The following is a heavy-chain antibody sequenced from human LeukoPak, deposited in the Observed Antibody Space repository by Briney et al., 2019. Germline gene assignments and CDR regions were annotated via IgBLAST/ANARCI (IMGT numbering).Heavy chain of an antibody. J-gene: IGHJ6*03. V-gene: IGHV3-11*04. D-gene: IGHD2-2*01. CDR2: ISSSGSTI. CDR1: GFTFSDYY. Sequence: PGGSLRLSCAASGFTFSDYYMSWIRQAPGKGLEWVSYISSSGSTIYYADSVKGRFTISRDNAKNSLYLQMNSLRAEDTAVYYCARDRVVPAANYYYYYYMDVWGKGTTVTVSS. CDR3: ARDRVVPAANYYYYYYMDV.